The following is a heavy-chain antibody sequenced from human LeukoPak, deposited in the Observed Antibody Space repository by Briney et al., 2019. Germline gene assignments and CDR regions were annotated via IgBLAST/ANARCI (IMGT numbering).Heavy chain of an antibody. CDR3: ARAQNYYDSSGYYSVFDY. Sequence: GGSLRLSCAASRFTFSSYSMNWVRRAPGKGLEWVSSISSSSSYIYYADSVKGRFTISRDDAKNSLYLQMNSLRAEDTAVYYCARAQNYYDSSGYYSVFDYWGQGTLVTVSS. V-gene: IGHV3-21*01. CDR2: ISSSSSYI. J-gene: IGHJ4*02. D-gene: IGHD3-22*01. CDR1: RFTFSSYS.